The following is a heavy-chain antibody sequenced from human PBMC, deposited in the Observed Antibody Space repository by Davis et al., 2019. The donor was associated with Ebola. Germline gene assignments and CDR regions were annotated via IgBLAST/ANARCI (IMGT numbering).Heavy chain of an antibody. CDR2: IIPVVDTK. CDR1: RGSFTNYA. Sequence: SVTVSRLTSRGSFTNYAVHWVRPAPRQGLEWMGRIIPVVDTKDYAQKFQGRVTLTADKATNTAYMELSGLRFDDTAVYYCARGKWFDPWGQGTLVSVTS. CDR3: ARGKWFDP. J-gene: IGHJ5*02. V-gene: IGHV1-69*04.